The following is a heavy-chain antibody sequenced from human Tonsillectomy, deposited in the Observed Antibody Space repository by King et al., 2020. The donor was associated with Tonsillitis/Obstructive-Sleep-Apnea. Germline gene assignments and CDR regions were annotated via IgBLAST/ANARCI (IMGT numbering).Heavy chain of an antibody. CDR3: ARDYDYGRNSYHFPFDY. CDR1: GYTFTSYY. J-gene: IGHJ4*02. V-gene: IGHV1-46*01. D-gene: IGHD4-23*01. Sequence: VQLVESGAEVKKPGASVKVSCKASGYTFTSYYMHWVRQAPGQGLEWMGIINPNGGSTNYAQKFQGRVTMTRDTSTSTVRMELSSLRSEDTAVYYCARDYDYGRNSYHFPFDYWGQGTLVTVSS. CDR2: INPNGGST.